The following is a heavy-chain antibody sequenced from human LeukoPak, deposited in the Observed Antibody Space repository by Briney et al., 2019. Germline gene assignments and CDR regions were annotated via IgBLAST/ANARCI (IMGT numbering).Heavy chain of an antibody. CDR3: ATQQLGDAFDI. Sequence: GGSLRLSCAASGFTFSSYSMNWVRQAPGKGLEWVSSISSSSSYIHYADSVKGRFTISRDNAKNSLYLQMNSLRAEDTAVYYCATQQLGDAFDIWGQGTMVTASS. D-gene: IGHD1-1*01. V-gene: IGHV3-21*01. J-gene: IGHJ3*02. CDR2: ISSSSSYI. CDR1: GFTFSSYS.